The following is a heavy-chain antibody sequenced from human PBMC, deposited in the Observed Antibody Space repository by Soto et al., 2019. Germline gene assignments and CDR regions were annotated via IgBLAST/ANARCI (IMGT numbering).Heavy chain of an antibody. Sequence: PGGSLRLSCAASGFTFSSDWMSWVRQAPGKGLEWVANIKQDGSEKYYVDSVKGRFTISRDNAKNSLYLQMNSLRAEDTAVYYCARDLLLVRRYYYGMDVWGQGTTVTVSS. V-gene: IGHV3-7*01. CDR2: IKQDGSEK. J-gene: IGHJ6*02. CDR1: GFTFSSDW. CDR3: ARDLLLVRRYYYGMDV. D-gene: IGHD2-8*01.